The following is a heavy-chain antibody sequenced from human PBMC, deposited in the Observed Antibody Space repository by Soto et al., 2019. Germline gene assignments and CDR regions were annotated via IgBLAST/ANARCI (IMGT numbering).Heavy chain of an antibody. D-gene: IGHD3-16*01. Sequence: SETLSLTCTVSGGSISSSSYYWGWIRQPPGKGLEWIGSIYYSGSTYYNPSLKSRVTISVDTSKNQFSLKLSSVTAADTAVYYCARHSPNTIMITVGGVTHFDYWGQGTLVTVSS. CDR3: ARHSPNTIMITVGGVTHFDY. CDR1: GGSISSSSYY. CDR2: IYYSGST. J-gene: IGHJ4*02. V-gene: IGHV4-39*01.